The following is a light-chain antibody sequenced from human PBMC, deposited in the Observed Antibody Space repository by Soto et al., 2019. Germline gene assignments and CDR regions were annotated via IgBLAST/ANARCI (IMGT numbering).Light chain of an antibody. CDR3: QQYYSSPPT. Sequence: DIVMTQSPDSLAVSLGERATINCKSSQSLLYSSNNKNYLAWYQQKPGQPPKLLIYWASTRESGVPDRFSSSGSGTDFTLTISRLQAEDVTVYYCQQYYSSPPTFGQGTKVEIK. CDR2: WAS. V-gene: IGKV4-1*01. J-gene: IGKJ1*01. CDR1: QSLLYSSNNKNY.